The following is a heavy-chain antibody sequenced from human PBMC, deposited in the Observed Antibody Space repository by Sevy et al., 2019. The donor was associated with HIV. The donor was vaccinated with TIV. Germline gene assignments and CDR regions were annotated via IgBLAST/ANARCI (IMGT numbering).Heavy chain of an antibody. CDR3: AKTLQKLPFHPHYFDY. Sequence: GGSLRLSCAASGFTLTSYTMNWVRQAPGKGLEWVASISATGGSTYYADSVKGRFTISRDVSKGTLILQMNSLTAEDTAIFYCAKTLQKLPFHPHYFDYWGQGTLVTVSS. CDR2: ISATGGST. D-gene: IGHD2-21*02. CDR1: GFTLTSYT. J-gene: IGHJ4*02. V-gene: IGHV3-23*01.